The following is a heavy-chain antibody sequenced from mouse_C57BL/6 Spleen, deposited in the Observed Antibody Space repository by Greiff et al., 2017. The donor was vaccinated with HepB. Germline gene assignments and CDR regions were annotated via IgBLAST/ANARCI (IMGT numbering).Heavy chain of an antibody. J-gene: IGHJ3*01. Sequence: QVHVKQSGAELARPGASVKLSCKASGYTFTSYGISWVKQRTGQGLEWIGEIYPRSGNTYYNEKFKGKATLTADKSSSTAYMELRSLTSEDSAVYFCARRGSNWAWFAYWGQGTLVTVSA. CDR1: GYTFTSYG. CDR3: ARRGSNWAWFAY. D-gene: IGHD4-1*01. CDR2: IYPRSGNT. V-gene: IGHV1-81*01.